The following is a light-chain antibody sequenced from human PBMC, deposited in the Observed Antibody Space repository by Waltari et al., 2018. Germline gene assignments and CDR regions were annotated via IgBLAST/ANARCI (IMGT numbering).Light chain of an antibody. CDR1: SSNIGAGHD. Sequence: QSVLTQPPSVSGAPGQRVTISCTGSSSNIGAGHDVHWYQPLPGRAPRLLLPNTLNRPSGVPDRSSGSNSGTSASLVITGLQAEDEAEFYCQSYDDSLSGYVFGGGTKLTVL. CDR3: QSYDDSLSGYV. J-gene: IGLJ3*02. V-gene: IGLV1-40*01. CDR2: NTL.